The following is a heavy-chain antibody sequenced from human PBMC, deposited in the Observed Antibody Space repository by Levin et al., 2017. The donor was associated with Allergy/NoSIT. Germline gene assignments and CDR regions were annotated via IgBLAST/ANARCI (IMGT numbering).Heavy chain of an antibody. CDR2: ISGSGSST. CDR3: AKDGAKYNWNYRNWFDP. Sequence: PGGSLRLSCAASEFTFSSYAMSWVRQAPGKGLEWVSAISGSGSSTYYADSVKGRFTISRDNSKNTLFLQMNSLRAEDTAVYYCAKDGAKYNWNYRNWFDPWGQGTLVTVSS. V-gene: IGHV3-23*01. J-gene: IGHJ5*02. D-gene: IGHD1-7*01. CDR1: EFTFSSYA.